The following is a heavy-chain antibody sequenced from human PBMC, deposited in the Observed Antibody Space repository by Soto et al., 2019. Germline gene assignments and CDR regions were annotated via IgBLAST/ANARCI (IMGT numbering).Heavy chain of an antibody. J-gene: IGHJ4*02. V-gene: IGHV4-59*01. CDR3: ARDAITSFDF. Sequence: QVQLQESGPGLVKPSETLSLTCTVSGGSISGYYWSWIRQPPGKRLEWIGYIYSSGTSSYNPSLKSRVPMSVDTPKNQFSLNLSSVTAADTAVYFCARDAITSFDFWGQGTLVTVSS. CDR1: GGSISGYY. CDR2: IYSSGTS. D-gene: IGHD1-20*01.